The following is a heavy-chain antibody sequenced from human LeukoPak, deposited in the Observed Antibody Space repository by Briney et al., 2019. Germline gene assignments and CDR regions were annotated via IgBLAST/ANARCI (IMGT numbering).Heavy chain of an antibody. CDR3: ARLTSSSSGSSFDF. Sequence: PSETLSLTCTVSGGSISSYYWSWIRQTPGKGLEWIGYIYYSGGSTNYNPSLKSRVTISVDTSKSQFSLKLSSVTAADTAVYYCARLTSSSSGSSFDFWGQGTLVTVSS. D-gene: IGHD6-13*01. V-gene: IGHV4-59*08. CDR2: IYYSGGST. CDR1: GGSISSYY. J-gene: IGHJ4*02.